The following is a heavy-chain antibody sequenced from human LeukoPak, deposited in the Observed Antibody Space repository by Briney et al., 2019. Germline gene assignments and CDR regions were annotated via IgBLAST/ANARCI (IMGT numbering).Heavy chain of an antibody. CDR1: GGSISSYY. CDR3: ARDRPGSYWYFDL. D-gene: IGHD3-10*01. V-gene: IGHV4-59*01. J-gene: IGHJ2*01. CDR2: IYYLGST. Sequence: SETLSLTCTVSGGSISSYYWSWIRQPPGKGPEWVGHIYYLGSTNYNPSLKSRVTISIDTSKNYFSLKLNSVIAADTAVYYCARDRPGSYWYFDLWGRGTLVTVSS.